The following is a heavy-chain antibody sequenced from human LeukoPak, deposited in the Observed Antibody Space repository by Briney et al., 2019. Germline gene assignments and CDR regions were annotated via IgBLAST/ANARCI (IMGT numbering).Heavy chain of an antibody. CDR1: GFTFSSYE. V-gene: IGHV3-48*03. D-gene: IGHD3-3*01. J-gene: IGHJ3*02. CDR3: ARMEDAFDI. CDR2: ISSSGSTI. Sequence: PGGSLRLSCAASGFTFSSYEMNWVRQAPGRGLEWVSYISSSGSTIYYADSVKGRFTISRDNAKNSLYLQMNSLRAEDTAVYYCARMEDAFDIWGQGTMVTVSS.